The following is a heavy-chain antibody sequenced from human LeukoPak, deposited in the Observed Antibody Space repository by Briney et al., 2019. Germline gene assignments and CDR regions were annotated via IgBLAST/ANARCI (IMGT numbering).Heavy chain of an antibody. D-gene: IGHD3-22*01. CDR3: ASPVAIEYYYETRDDYEGDY. CDR1: GVSISSSAYY. Sequence: SETLSLTCSVPGVSISSSAYYWGWIRQTPGKGLEWIGSIYSGGTTYYNPSLKSRLTISLDTSKNQFSLRQNSVTAADTAVYYCASPVAIEYYYETRDDYEGDYWGQGTLVTVSS. J-gene: IGHJ4*02. V-gene: IGHV4-39*01. CDR2: IYSGGTT.